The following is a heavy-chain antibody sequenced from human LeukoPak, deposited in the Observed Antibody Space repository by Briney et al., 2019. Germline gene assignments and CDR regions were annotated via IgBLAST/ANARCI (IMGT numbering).Heavy chain of an antibody. Sequence: ASVKVSCKASGYTFTGYYMHWVRQAPGQGLEWMGWINPNSGGTNYAQKFRGRVTMTRDTSISTAYMELSRLRSDDTAVYYCARQWYYYGSGSCFDYWGQGTLVTVSS. CDR2: INPNSGGT. CDR3: ARQWYYYGSGSCFDY. D-gene: IGHD3-10*01. J-gene: IGHJ4*02. CDR1: GYTFTGYY. V-gene: IGHV1-2*02.